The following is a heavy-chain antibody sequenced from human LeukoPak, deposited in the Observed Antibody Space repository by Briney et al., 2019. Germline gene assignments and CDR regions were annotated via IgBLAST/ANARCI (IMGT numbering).Heavy chain of an antibody. Sequence: SVKVSCKASGGTFSSHAISWVRQAPGQGLEWMGRIIPIFGTANYAQKFQGRVTITTDESTSTAYMELSSLRSEDTAVYYCARAGSSWYRFDYWGQGTLVTVSS. V-gene: IGHV1-69*05. CDR1: GGTFSSHA. J-gene: IGHJ4*02. D-gene: IGHD6-13*01. CDR3: ARAGSSWYRFDY. CDR2: IIPIFGTA.